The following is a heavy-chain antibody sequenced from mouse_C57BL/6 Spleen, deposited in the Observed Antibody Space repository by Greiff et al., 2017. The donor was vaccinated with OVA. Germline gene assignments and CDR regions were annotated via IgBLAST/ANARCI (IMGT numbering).Heavy chain of an antibody. CDR2: LWTGGST. CDR1: GFSLTSYA. CDR3: ASPDSSGPDVLAY. J-gene: IGHJ3*01. V-gene: IGHV2-9-1*01. Sequence: VQGVESGPGLVAPSQSLSITCTVSGFSLTSYAISWVRQPPGKGLEWLGVLWTGGSTNYNSALKSRLSLRKDNSKSQVFLKMNSLQTDDTARYYCASPDSSGPDVLAYWGQGTLVTVSA. D-gene: IGHD3-2*02.